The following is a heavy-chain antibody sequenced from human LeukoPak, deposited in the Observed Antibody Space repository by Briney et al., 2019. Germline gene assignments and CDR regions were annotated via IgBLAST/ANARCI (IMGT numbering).Heavy chain of an antibody. D-gene: IGHD6-6*01. CDR3: AKYGSSSLDY. J-gene: IGHJ4*02. Sequence: GGSLRLSCAASGFTFTTYWMHWVRQAPGKGLVWVSHINSDGSITSYADSVKGRFTISRDNAKNSLYLQMNSLRAEDTAVYYCAKYGSSSLDYWGQGTLVTVSS. CDR2: INSDGSIT. V-gene: IGHV3-74*01. CDR1: GFTFTTYW.